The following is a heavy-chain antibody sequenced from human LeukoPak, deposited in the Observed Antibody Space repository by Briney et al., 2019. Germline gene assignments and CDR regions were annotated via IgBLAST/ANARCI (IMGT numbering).Heavy chain of an antibody. CDR1: GGSISSGGYY. CDR2: IYYSGST. J-gene: IGHJ3*02. Sequence: SETLSLTCTVSGGSISSGGYYWSWIRQHPGKGLEWIGYIYYSGSTYYNPSLKSRVTISVDTSKNQFSLKLSSVTAADTAVYYCARGRKGSYYDILTGPKGIDAFDIWGQGTMVTVSS. CDR3: ARGRKGSYYDILTGPKGIDAFDI. D-gene: IGHD3-9*01. V-gene: IGHV4-31*03.